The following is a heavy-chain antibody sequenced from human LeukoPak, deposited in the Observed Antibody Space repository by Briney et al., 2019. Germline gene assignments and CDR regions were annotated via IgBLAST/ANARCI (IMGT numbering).Heavy chain of an antibody. V-gene: IGHV1-18*01. D-gene: IGHD3-10*01. CDR3: ARDRSPYNHAMVRRVQGY. CDR1: GYTFTRYG. CDR2: ISAYNGNT. J-gene: IGHJ4*02. Sequence: ASVKVSCKASGYTFTRYGISWVRQAPGLGLEWMGWISAYNGNTNYAQKLQGRVTMTTDTSTSTAYMELRSLRSDDTAVYYCARDRSPYNHAMVRRVQGYWGQGTLVTVSS.